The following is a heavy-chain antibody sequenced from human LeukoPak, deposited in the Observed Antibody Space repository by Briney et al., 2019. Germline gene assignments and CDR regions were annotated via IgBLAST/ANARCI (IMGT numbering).Heavy chain of an antibody. CDR3: ARDYVVPAARYYYYMDV. D-gene: IGHD2-2*01. V-gene: IGHV3-30*04. J-gene: IGHJ6*03. Sequence: PGGSLRLSCAASGFTFSSYVMHWVRQAPGKGLEWVAIISYDGSNEYYADSVKGRFTISRDNSKNTLYLQMNSLRAADTAVYYCARDYVVPAARYYYYMDVWGKGTTVTVSS. CDR1: GFTFSSYV. CDR2: ISYDGSNE.